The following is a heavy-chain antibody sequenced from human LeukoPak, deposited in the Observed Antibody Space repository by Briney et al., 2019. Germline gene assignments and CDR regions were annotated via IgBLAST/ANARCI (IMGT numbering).Heavy chain of an antibody. CDR2: IWYDGSNK. Sequence: GGSLRLSCAASGFTFSSYGMHWVRQAPGKGLEWVAVIWYDGSNKYYADSVKGRFTISRDNSKNTLYLQMNSLRAEDAAVYYCAKDLLAAAEEYWGQGTLVTVSS. D-gene: IGHD6-13*01. CDR1: GFTFSSYG. CDR3: AKDLLAAAEEY. V-gene: IGHV3-33*06. J-gene: IGHJ4*02.